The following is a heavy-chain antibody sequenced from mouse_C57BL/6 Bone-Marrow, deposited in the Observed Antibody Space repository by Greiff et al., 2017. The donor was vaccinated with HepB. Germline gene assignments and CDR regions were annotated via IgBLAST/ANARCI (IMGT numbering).Heavy chain of an antibody. V-gene: IGHV1-9*01. Sequence: VQLQQSGAELMKPGASVKLSCKATGYTFTGYWIEWVKQRPGHGLEWIGEILPGSGSTNYNEKFKGKATFTADTSSNTAYMQLSSLTSEDTAVYYCTTSFIITDYFDYWGQGTTLTVSS. D-gene: IGHD1-1*01. CDR3: TTSFIITDYFDY. CDR1: GYTFTGYW. J-gene: IGHJ2*01. CDR2: ILPGSGST.